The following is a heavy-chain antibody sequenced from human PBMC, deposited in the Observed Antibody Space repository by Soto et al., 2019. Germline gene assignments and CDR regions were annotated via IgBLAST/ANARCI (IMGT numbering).Heavy chain of an antibody. CDR1: GGSISSYY. J-gene: IGHJ4*02. V-gene: IGHV4-59*12. CDR2: IYYSGST. D-gene: IGHD2-15*01. CDR3: ARAGPGRVYCSGGSCYSGYFDY. Sequence: ASETLSLTCTVSGGSISSYYWSWIRQPPGKGLEWIGYIYYSGSTNYNPSLKSRITINPDTSKNQFSLQLNSVTPEDTAVYYCARAGPGRVYCSGGSCYSGYFDYWGQGTLVTVSS.